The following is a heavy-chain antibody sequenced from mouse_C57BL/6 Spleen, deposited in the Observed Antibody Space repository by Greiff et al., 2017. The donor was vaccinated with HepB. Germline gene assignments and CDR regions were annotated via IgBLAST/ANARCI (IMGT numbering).Heavy chain of an antibody. CDR2: INPNNGGT. CDR3: ASSLGRESAMDY. Sequence: VQLKESGPELVKPGASVKLSCKASGYTFTDYNMDWVKQRNGKSLEWIGDINPNNGGTNYNQKFKGKATLTVDKSSSTAYMELRSLTSEDTAVYYCASSLGRESAMDYWGQGTSVTVSS. J-gene: IGHJ4*01. V-gene: IGHV1-18*01. D-gene: IGHD4-1*01. CDR1: GYTFTDYN.